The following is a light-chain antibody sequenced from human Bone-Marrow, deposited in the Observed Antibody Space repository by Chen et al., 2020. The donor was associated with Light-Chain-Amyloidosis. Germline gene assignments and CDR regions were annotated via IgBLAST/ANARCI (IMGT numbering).Light chain of an antibody. CDR2: KDS. J-gene: IGLJ2*01. CDR3: QSADSSGTYVV. Sequence: SYELTQPPSVSVSPGQTARITCSGDALPKQYAYWYQQKPGQAPVLVIYKDSERPSGIPERFSGSSSGKTVTLTISGVQAEDEAEYYCQSADSSGTYVVFGGGTKLTVL. CDR1: ALPKQY. V-gene: IGLV3-25*03.